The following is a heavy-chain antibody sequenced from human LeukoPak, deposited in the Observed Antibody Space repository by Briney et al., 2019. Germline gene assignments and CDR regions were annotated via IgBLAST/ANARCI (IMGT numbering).Heavy chain of an antibody. V-gene: IGHV3-73*01. CDR2: IRSKATSYAT. CDR1: GLTCAGRA. J-gene: IGHJ4*02. D-gene: IGHD5-24*01. Sequence: GSLKWASTASGLTCAGRAMRWVRQASGIGIAWVGRIRSKATSYATGDAASVKGRFTSYRDHSKHTAHLPMNSLKTEDTAVYYCSSATISNYWGQGTLVTVSS. CDR3: SSATISNY.